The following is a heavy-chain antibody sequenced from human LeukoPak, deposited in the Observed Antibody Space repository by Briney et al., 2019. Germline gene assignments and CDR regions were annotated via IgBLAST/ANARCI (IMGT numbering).Heavy chain of an antibody. CDR2: IIPIFGTA. D-gene: IGHD2-21*02. CDR1: GGTFGSYA. J-gene: IGHJ5*02. CDR3: ARSLAYCGGDCYSRWFDP. V-gene: IGHV1-69*13. Sequence: EASVKVTCKASGGTFGSYAISWVRQAPGQGLEWMGGIIPIFGTANYAQKFQGRVTITADESTSTAYMELSSLRSEDTAVYYCARSLAYCGGDCYSRWFDPWGQGTLVTVSS.